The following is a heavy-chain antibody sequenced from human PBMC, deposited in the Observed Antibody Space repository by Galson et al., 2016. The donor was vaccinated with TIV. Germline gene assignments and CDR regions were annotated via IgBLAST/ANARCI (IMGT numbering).Heavy chain of an antibody. J-gene: IGHJ4*02. D-gene: IGHD6-19*01. V-gene: IGHV1-2*02. Sequence: SVKVSCKASGYTLTAYYMHWVRQAPGQGLEWMGWINPTSGVTNSAQKFQGRVTMTRDTSIRTAYMELSSLRSDDTAVYYCGGSYSSVWRVDNWGQGTLVTVSS. CDR3: GGSYSSVWRVDN. CDR2: INPTSGVT. CDR1: GYTLTAYY.